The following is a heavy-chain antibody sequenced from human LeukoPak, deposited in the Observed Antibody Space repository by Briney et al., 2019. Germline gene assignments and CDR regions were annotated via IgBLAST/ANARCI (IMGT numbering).Heavy chain of an antibody. J-gene: IGHJ4*02. Sequence: SETLSLTCTVSGGSISSYYWSWIRQPPGKGLEWIGYIYYSGSTNYNPSLKSRVTISVDTSKNQFSLKLSSVTAADTAVYYCARASTMVRGVIISGGFDYWGQGTLVTVSS. V-gene: IGHV4-59*12. CDR3: ARASTMVRGVIISGGFDY. D-gene: IGHD3-10*01. CDR1: GGSISSYY. CDR2: IYYSGST.